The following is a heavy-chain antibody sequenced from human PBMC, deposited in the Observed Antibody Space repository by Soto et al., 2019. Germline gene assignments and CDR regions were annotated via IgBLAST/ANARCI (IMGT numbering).Heavy chain of an antibody. J-gene: IGHJ6*02. CDR2: IKQDGSEQ. CDR1: GFTFSGYW. CDR3: AREAV. Sequence: EVQLVESGGGLVQPGGSLRLSCAASGFTFSGYWMSWVRQAPGKGLEWVANIKQDGSEQFYVDSVKGRFTISGDNAKNSLYLQMNSLRAEDTAVYYCAREAVWGQGTRVTVSS. V-gene: IGHV3-7*05.